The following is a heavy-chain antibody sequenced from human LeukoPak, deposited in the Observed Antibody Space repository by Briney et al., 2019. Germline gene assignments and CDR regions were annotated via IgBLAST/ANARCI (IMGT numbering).Heavy chain of an antibody. CDR2: IDTSSSTM. Sequence: GGSLRLSCAASAFTFSDYSMNWVRQAPVKGLEWISYIDTSSSTMYYADSVMGRFTISRDNAKESLYLQMNSLRDEDTAVYYCAREDDSWGPNNLDLWGQGTMVTVSS. V-gene: IGHV3-48*02. J-gene: IGHJ3*01. D-gene: IGHD7-27*01. CDR1: AFTFSDYS. CDR3: AREDDSWGPNNLDL.